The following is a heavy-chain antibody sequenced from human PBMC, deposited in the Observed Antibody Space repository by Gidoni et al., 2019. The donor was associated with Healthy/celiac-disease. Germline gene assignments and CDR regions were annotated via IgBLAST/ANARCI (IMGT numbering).Heavy chain of an antibody. CDR3: ARDQVDYSNYVEAFDI. CDR2: IWYDGSNK. Sequence: QVQLVESGGGVVQPGRSLRLSCAASGFTFSSYGMHWVRQAPGKGLEWVAVIWYDGSNKYYADSVKGRFTISRDNSKNTLYLQMNSLRAEDTAVYYCARDQVDYSNYVEAFDIWGQGTMVTVSS. D-gene: IGHD4-4*01. V-gene: IGHV3-33*01. J-gene: IGHJ3*02. CDR1: GFTFSSYG.